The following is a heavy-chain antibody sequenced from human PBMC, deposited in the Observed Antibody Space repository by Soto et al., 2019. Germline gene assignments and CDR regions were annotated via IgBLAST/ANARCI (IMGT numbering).Heavy chain of an antibody. CDR2: TYYRSKWLL. Sequence: SQTLSLTCAISGDSVSSSCATWNWIRQSPSRGLEWLGRTYYRSKWLLAYAAFVESRMTINVDTSRNQFSLHLNSVSPDDTAVYYCARVHCSAGTCLDGLDVWGQGTTVTVSS. J-gene: IGHJ6*02. V-gene: IGHV6-1*01. D-gene: IGHD2-15*01. CDR1: GDSVSSSCAT. CDR3: ARVHCSAGTCLDGLDV.